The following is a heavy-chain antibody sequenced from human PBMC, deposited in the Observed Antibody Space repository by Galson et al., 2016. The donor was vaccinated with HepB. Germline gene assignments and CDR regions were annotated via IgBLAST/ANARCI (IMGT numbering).Heavy chain of an antibody. D-gene: IGHD6-19*01. J-gene: IGHJ4*02. V-gene: IGHV3-30*18. CDR2: ISYDGSNK. CDR3: AKDHGFFSSSGWDFDY. Sequence: SLRLSCAASGFTFSSYGMHWVRQAPGKGLEWVAVISYDGSNKYYADSVKGRFTISRDNSKNTQYLQMNSLRAEDTAVDYCAKDHGFFSSSGWDFDYWGQGSLVTVSS. CDR1: GFTFSSYG.